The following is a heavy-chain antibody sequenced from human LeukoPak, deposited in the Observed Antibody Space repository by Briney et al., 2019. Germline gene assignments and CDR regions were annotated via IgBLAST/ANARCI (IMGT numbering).Heavy chain of an antibody. CDR3: VKDLYYDNSGYYSGAFDY. J-gene: IGHJ4*02. CDR2: INSNGGRT. Sequence: GGSLRLSCAASGFTVTNNDMNWVRQAPGKGLEYVSAINSNGGRTYYADSVKGRFTISRDNSKNTLYLQMSSLRVDDTAVYYCVKDLYYDNSGYYSGAFDYWGQGTLVTVSS. CDR1: GFTVTNND. D-gene: IGHD3-22*01. V-gene: IGHV3-64D*09.